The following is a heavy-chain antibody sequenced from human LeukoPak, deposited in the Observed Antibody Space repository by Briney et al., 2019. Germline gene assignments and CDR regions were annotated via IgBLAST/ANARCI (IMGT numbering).Heavy chain of an antibody. V-gene: IGHV3-30*03. D-gene: IGHD6-13*01. CDR1: GFTFTSYG. CDR3: ARDSSSGYFDY. J-gene: IGHJ4*02. Sequence: GGSLRLSCAASGFTFTSYGIHWVRQAPGKGLEWVAVVTYDGSGKWYADAVKGRFTISRDNSKNTLYLQMNSLRAEDTAVYYCARDSSSGYFDYWGQGTLVTVSS. CDR2: VTYDGSGK.